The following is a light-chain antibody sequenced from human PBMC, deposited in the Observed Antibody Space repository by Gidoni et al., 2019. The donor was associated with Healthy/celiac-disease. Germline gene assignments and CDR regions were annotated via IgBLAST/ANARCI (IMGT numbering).Light chain of an antibody. J-gene: IGKJ1*01. CDR3: QQYNSYRRT. V-gene: IGKV1-5*01. CDR2: DAS. CDR1: QSISSW. Sequence: DIQMTQSPSTLSASVGDRVTITCRASQSISSWLAWYQQKPGKAPKLLIYDASSLESGVPSRFRGSGSVTEFTLTISSLQPDDFATYYCQQYNSYRRTFGQGTKVGNQT.